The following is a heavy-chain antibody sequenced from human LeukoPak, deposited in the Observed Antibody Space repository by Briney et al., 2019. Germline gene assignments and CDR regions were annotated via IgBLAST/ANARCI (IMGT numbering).Heavy chain of an antibody. V-gene: IGHV1-2*02. D-gene: IGHD3-10*01. CDR2: INPNSGGT. CDR1: GYTFTGYY. J-gene: IGHJ6*03. Sequence: ASVKVSCKASGYTFTGYYMHWVRQAPGQGLEWMGWINPNSGGTNYAQKFQGRVTMTRDTSISTAYMELSRLRSDDTAVYYCARARDDYYYMGVWGKGTTVTISS. CDR3: ARARDDYYYMGV.